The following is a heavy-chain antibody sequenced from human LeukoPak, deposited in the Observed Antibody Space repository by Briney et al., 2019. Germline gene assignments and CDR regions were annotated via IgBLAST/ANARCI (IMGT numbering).Heavy chain of an antibody. CDR1: GYTFTSYA. CDR3: ASVGYSSSWYSQYYYYGMDV. CDR2: INAGNGNT. J-gene: IGHJ6*02. Sequence: ASVKVSCKASGYTFTSYAMHWVRQAPGQRLEWMGWINAGNGNTKYSQKFQGRVTITADESTSTAYMELRSLRSDDTAVYYCASVGYSSSWYSQYYYYGMDVWGQGTTVTVSS. V-gene: IGHV1-3*01. D-gene: IGHD6-13*01.